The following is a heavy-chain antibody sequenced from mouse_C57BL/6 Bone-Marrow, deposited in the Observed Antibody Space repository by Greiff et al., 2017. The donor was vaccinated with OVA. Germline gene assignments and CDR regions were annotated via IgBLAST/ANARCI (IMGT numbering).Heavy chain of an antibody. CDR3: ARWAITTVVATEGFDV. CDR2: INPNNGGT. Sequence: EVQLQQSGPELVKPGASVKISCKASGYTFTDYYMNWVKQSHGKSLEWIGDINPNNGGTSYNQKCKGKATLTVDKSSSTAYMELRSLTSEDSAVYYCARWAITTVVATEGFDVWGTGTTVTVSS. J-gene: IGHJ1*03. V-gene: IGHV1-26*01. D-gene: IGHD1-1*01. CDR1: GYTFTDYY.